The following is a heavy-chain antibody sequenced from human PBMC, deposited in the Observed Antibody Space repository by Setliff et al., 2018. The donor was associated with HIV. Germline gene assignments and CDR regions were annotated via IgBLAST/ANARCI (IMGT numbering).Heavy chain of an antibody. CDR2: IYWDDDT. J-gene: IGHJ4*02. CDR1: GFSVSTPGEG. D-gene: IGHD6-13*01. Sequence: VPCKSSGPTLVNPTQTLTLTCTLSGFSVSTPGEGVGWIRQPPGKALEWLALIYWDDDTRYSPSLRSRLTITNDTSKNHVVLTMTNMDPMDTGTYYCARLAMSSKWYYNGFDSWGQGTLVTVSS. CDR3: ARLAMSSKWYYNGFDS. V-gene: IGHV2-5*02.